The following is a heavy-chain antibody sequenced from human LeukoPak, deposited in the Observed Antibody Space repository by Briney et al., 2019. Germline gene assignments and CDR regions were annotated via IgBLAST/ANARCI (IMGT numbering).Heavy chain of an antibody. J-gene: IGHJ4*02. CDR2: ISYDGSDK. Sequence: PGRSLRLSCAASGFTFSSYGMHWVRQAPGKGLEWVAVISYDGSDKYYADSVKGRFTISRDNSKSTLYLQMNSLRAEDTAVYYCARVEMATIVYWGQGTLVTVSS. D-gene: IGHD5-24*01. CDR1: GFTFSSYG. V-gene: IGHV3-30*03. CDR3: ARVEMATIVY.